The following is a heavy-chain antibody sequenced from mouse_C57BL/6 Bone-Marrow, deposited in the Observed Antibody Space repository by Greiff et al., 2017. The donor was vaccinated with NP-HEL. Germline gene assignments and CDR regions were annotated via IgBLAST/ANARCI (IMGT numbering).Heavy chain of an antibody. D-gene: IGHD1-1*01. V-gene: IGHV14-4*01. CDR2: IDPENGDT. CDR3: TTDYG. Sequence: EVNVVESGAELVRPGASVKLSCTASGFNIKDDYMHWVKQRPEQGLEWIGWIDPENGDTEYASKFQGKATITADTSSNTAYLQLSSLTSEDTAVYYCTTDYGGGTGTTVTVSS. J-gene: IGHJ1*03. CDR1: GFNIKDDY.